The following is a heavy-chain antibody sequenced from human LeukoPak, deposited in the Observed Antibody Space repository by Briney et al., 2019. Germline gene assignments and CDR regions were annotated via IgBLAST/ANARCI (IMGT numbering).Heavy chain of an antibody. V-gene: IGHV1-8*03. CDR1: GYTFTSYD. D-gene: IGHD2-2*02. J-gene: IGHJ6*03. CDR3: ARGPRSIVVVPAAIRPDYYYYYMDV. Sequence: ASVKVSCKASGYTFTSYDINWVRQATGQGLEWMGWMNPNSGNTGYAQKFQGRVTITRNTSISTAYMELSSLRSEDTAVYYCARGPRSIVVVPAAIRPDYYYYYMDVWGKGTTVAVSS. CDR2: MNPNSGNT.